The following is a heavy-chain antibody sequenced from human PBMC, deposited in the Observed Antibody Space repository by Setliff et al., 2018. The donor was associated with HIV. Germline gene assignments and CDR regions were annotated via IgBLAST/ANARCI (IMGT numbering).Heavy chain of an antibody. D-gene: IGHD2-15*01. CDR1: GGTFSSYV. Sequence: SVKVSFKASGGTFSSYVISWVRQAPGQGPEWMGGIIPMYGVANYAQKFQGRVTITTDESTSTAYMELSSLRSEDTAVYYCALPYCGGGNCWSSASLPPAGWFDPWGQGTLVTVSS. CDR3: ALPYCGGGNCWSSASLPPAGWFDP. V-gene: IGHV1-69*05. CDR2: IIPMYGVA. J-gene: IGHJ5*02.